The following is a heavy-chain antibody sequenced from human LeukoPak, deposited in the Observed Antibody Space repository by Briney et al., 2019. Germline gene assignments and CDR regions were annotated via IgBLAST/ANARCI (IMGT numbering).Heavy chain of an antibody. J-gene: IGHJ1*01. CDR3: ARGPSPIVGATFQH. CDR2: INPNSGGT. CDR1: VYTFTGYY. Sequence: ASVKVSCKASVYTFTGYYMHWVRQAPGQGLEWMGWINPNSGGTNYAQKFQGRVTMTRDTSISTAYMELSRLRSDDTAVYYCARGPSPIVGATFQHWGQGTLVTVSS. V-gene: IGHV1-2*02. D-gene: IGHD1-26*01.